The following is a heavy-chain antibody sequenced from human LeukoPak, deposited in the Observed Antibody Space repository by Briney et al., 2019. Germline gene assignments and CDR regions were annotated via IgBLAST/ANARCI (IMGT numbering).Heavy chain of an antibody. D-gene: IGHD2-2*01. J-gene: IGHJ4*02. CDR2: IKEDGSEK. V-gene: IGHV3-7*01. CDR1: GFTFSNHW. Sequence: GGSLRLSCAASGFTFSNHWMNWVRQAPGKGLEWVANIKEDGSEKDYVDSVKGRFNISRDNAKNSLYLQKSSLRAEDTAVYYCARDRWSSTSYNDYWGQGTLVTVSS. CDR3: ARDRWSSTSYNDY.